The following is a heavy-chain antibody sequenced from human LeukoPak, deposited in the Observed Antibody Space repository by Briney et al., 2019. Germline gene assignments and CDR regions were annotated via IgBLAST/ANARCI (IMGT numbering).Heavy chain of an antibody. CDR2: ICTSGST. CDR1: GGSISSGSYY. D-gene: IGHD6-19*01. Sequence: SETLSLTCTVSGGSISSGSYYWIWIPQPAGNGLEWIGRICTSGSTNYNPSLKSRVTISLDTYKNQFSLKLSSVTGADTAVYYCARNEPQQWLVPLPFDYWGQGTLATVSS. J-gene: IGHJ4*02. CDR3: ARNEPQQWLVPLPFDY. V-gene: IGHV4-61*02.